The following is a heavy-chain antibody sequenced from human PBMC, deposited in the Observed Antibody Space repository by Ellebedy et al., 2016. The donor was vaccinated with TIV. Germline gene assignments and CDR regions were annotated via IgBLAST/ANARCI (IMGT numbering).Heavy chain of an antibody. D-gene: IGHD5-18*01. J-gene: IGHJ4*02. V-gene: IGHV4-39*01. CDR3: ARQGYRGYSYGATYTPFDY. CDR1: GDSISSNSYY. CDR2: VYYSGST. Sequence: MPSETLSLTCSVSGDSISSNSYYWGWIRQSPGKGLEWIGSVYYSGSTYNNPSLKSRVTISVDTSKNQFSLKLSSVTAADTAVYYCARQGYRGYSYGATYTPFDYWGQGTLVTVSS.